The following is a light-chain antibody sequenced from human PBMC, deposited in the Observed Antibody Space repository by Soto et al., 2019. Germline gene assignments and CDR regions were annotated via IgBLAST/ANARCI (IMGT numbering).Light chain of an antibody. CDR3: QQRSNWWT. CDR1: QSVGSY. V-gene: IGKV3-11*01. CDR2: DAS. J-gene: IGKJ1*01. Sequence: EIVLTQSPATLSLSPGERAALSCRASQSVGSYLAWYQQKPGQAPRLLIYDASSRATGIPARFSGSGSGTGFTLTISSLEPEDFAVYYCQQRSNWWTFGQGTKVDIK.